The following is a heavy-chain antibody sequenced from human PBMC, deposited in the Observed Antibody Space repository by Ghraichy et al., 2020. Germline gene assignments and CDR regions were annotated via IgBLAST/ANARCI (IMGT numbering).Heavy chain of an antibody. D-gene: IGHD5-18*01. CDR2: LYGGGTT. CDR3: ASGRQPYFQH. Sequence: GGSLRLSCAASGFTVSSNYMSWVRQAPGKGLEWVTILYGGGTTYYAGSVKGRFAISRDNSKNTLYLQMNNLGAEDTAIYYCASGRQPYFQHWGQGTLVTVSS. V-gene: IGHV3-66*01. J-gene: IGHJ1*01. CDR1: GFTVSSNY.